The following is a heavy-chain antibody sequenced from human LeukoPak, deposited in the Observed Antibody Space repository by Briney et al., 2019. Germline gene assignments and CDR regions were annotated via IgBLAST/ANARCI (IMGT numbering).Heavy chain of an antibody. CDR2: IYYSENT. J-gene: IGHJ4*02. D-gene: IGHD5-12*01. CDR3: ASHSGGYAY. CDR1: GASINSGGYS. V-gene: IGHV4-30-4*07. Sequence: SQTLSLTCAVSGASINSGGYSWSWIRQPPGKGLEWTGYIYYSENTYYNPSLKSRVTISVDTSKNQFSLKLTSVTAADTAVYYCASHSGGYAYWGQGTLVTVSS.